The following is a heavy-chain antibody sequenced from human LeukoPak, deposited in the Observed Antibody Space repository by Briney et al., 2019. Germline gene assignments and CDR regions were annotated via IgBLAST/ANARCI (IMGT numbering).Heavy chain of an antibody. CDR3: AKDSSSSPASFDY. V-gene: IGHV3-30*02. J-gene: IGHJ4*02. Sequence: PGGSLRLSCAASGFTFSSYGMHWVRQAPGKGLEWVAFIRYDGTNKYYADSVKGRFTISRDNSKNTLYLQMNGLRAEDTAVYYCAKDSSSSPASFDYWGQGTLVTVSS. D-gene: IGHD6-6*01. CDR2: IRYDGTNK. CDR1: GFTFSSYG.